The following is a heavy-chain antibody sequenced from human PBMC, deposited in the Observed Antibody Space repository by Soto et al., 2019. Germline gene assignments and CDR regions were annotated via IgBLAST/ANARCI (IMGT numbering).Heavy chain of an antibody. Sequence: QVQLVQSGAEVKKPGSSVKVSCKASGGTFSSYAISWVRQAPGQGLEWMGGIIPIFGTANYAQKFQGRVTITADESTSTAYVELSSLRSEDTAVDYCAGGYGSGGDYYYGMDVWGQGTTVTVSS. CDR3: AGGYGSGGDYYYGMDV. J-gene: IGHJ6*02. V-gene: IGHV1-69*12. CDR2: IIPIFGTA. D-gene: IGHD3-10*01. CDR1: GGTFSSYA.